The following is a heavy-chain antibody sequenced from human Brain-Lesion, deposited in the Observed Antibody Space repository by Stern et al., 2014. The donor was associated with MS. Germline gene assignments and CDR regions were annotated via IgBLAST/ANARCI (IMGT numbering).Heavy chain of an antibody. D-gene: IGHD3-3*01. CDR2: ISYSGNT. V-gene: IGHV4-31*03. J-gene: IGHJ4*02. CDR3: ARVTEFMRFFYPDY. CDR1: GSSVNNGGRY. Sequence: VQLVESGPGLVKPSQTLSLTCTVSGSSVNNGGRYWSWIRQYPGKGLEWIGYISYSGNTYYNPSLQSRLTISTDTSKNQFSLKLRSVTAADTDLYYCARVTEFMRFFYPDYWGQGTQVTVSS.